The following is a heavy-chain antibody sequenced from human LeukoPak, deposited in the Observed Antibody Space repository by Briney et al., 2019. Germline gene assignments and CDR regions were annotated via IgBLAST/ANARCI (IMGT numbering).Heavy chain of an antibody. D-gene: IGHD4-23*01. J-gene: IGHJ4*02. CDR3: ARAYGGNSAYFDY. CDR1: GYTLTELS. V-gene: IGHV1-24*01. Sequence: ASVKVSCTVSGYTLTELSMHWVRQAPGKGLEWMGGFDPEDGETIYAQKFQGRVTMTEDTSTDTAYMGLSSLRSEDTAVYYCARAYGGNSAYFDYWGQGTLVTVSS. CDR2: FDPEDGET.